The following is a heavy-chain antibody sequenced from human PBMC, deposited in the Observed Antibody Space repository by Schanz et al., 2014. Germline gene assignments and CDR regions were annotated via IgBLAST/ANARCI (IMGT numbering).Heavy chain of an antibody. CDR1: GGTFSSYT. J-gene: IGHJ4*02. CDR2: INPSGGST. D-gene: IGHD4-17*01. V-gene: IGHV1-69*08. CDR3: ARGYGDSPTDF. Sequence: VQLEQSGAEVKKPGSSVKVSCKASGGTFSSYTISWVRQAPGQGLEWMGMINPSGGSTTYAQKFQGRVSITADRSTSTAYMELSSLRSEDTAVYYCARGYGDSPTDFWGQGTLVTVSS.